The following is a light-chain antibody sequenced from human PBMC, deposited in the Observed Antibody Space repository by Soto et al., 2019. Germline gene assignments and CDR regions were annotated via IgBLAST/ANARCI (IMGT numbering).Light chain of an antibody. J-gene: IGKJ1*01. Sequence: EIVLTQSPAALSLSPGERATLSCRASQSVRSNLAWHQQKPGQAPRLLIYDASTRATGIPDRFSGNGSGTEFTLAISSMQSEDFAVYYCQQYNNWLWTFGQGTKVEIK. CDR1: QSVRSN. CDR2: DAS. CDR3: QQYNNWLWT. V-gene: IGKV3-15*01.